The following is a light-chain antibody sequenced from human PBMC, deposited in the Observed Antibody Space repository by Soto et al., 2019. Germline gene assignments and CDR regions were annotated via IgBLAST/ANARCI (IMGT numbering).Light chain of an antibody. Sequence: DVLLTQSPLSLPVTLGQPASMSCRSSQSLEYSDGNTFLNCFPQRPGQSPRRLIYQVSNRDSGVPDRFTGSGSGTDFTLRISRVEAEDVGLYFCMQGTHWPWTFGQGTKVEI. V-gene: IGKV2-30*01. CDR2: QVS. CDR1: QSLEYSDGNTF. CDR3: MQGTHWPWT. J-gene: IGKJ1*01.